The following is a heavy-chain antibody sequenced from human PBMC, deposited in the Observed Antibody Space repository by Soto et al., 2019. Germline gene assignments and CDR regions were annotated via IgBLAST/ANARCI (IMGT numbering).Heavy chain of an antibody. D-gene: IGHD5-18*01. CDR3: ARAATDTAMETDDY. CDR2: IIPIFGTA. Sequence: ASVKVSCKASGGTFSSYAISWVRQAPGQGLEWMGGIIPIFGTANYAQKFQGRVTITADESTSTAYMELSSLRSEDTAVYYCARAATDTAMETDDYWGQGTLVTVSS. J-gene: IGHJ4*02. V-gene: IGHV1-69*13. CDR1: GGTFSSYA.